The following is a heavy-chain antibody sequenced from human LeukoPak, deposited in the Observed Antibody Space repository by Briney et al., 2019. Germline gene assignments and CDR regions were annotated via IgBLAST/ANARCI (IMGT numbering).Heavy chain of an antibody. CDR1: GGSISSSSYY. Sequence: SETLSLTCTVSGGSISSSSYYWGWIRQPPGKGLEWIGSIYYSGSTYYNPSLKSRATISVDTSKNQFSLKLSSVTAADTAVFYCARHRAEMATITDDAFDIWGQGTMVTVSS. D-gene: IGHD5-24*01. V-gene: IGHV4-39*01. J-gene: IGHJ3*02. CDR3: ARHRAEMATITDDAFDI. CDR2: IYYSGST.